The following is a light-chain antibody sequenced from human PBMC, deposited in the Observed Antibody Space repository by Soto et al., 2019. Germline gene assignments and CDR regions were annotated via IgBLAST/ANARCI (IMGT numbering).Light chain of an antibody. Sequence: QSVLTQPRSVSGSPGHSVTISCTGTSSDVGGYNYVSWYLQRPGKAPKLMIYDVTKRPSGVPDRFSGSKSGNTASLTISGLQAEDEADYYCCSYAGSYTYVFGTGTKLTVL. CDR2: DVT. CDR3: CSYAGSYTYV. V-gene: IGLV2-11*01. J-gene: IGLJ1*01. CDR1: SSDVGGYNY.